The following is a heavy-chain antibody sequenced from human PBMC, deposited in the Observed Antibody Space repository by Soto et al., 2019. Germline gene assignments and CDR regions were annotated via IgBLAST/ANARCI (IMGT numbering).Heavy chain of an antibody. D-gene: IGHD6-19*01. Sequence: EVQLLESGGGLVQPGGSLRLSCAASGFTFSSYAMRWVRQAPVKGLEWVSAISGSGGSTYYADSVKGRFTISRDNSKNTLYLQMNSLRAEDTAVYYCARRGSGRYYDYGGQGTLVTVSS. CDR1: GFTFSSYA. CDR3: ARRGSGRYYDY. J-gene: IGHJ4*02. CDR2: ISGSGGST. V-gene: IGHV3-23*01.